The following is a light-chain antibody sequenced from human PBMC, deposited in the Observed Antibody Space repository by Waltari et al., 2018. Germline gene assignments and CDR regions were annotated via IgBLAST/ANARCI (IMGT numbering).Light chain of an antibody. Sequence: QSVLTQAPSASGTPGQRVTISCSGSSSNIGSNDVNWYQQLPGTAPKLLIYNNDQGPSGVPDRFSGSKSGTSGSLAISGLQSEDEADYYCAAWDDTLNGYVFGTGTKATVL. CDR1: SSNIGSND. CDR2: NND. CDR3: AAWDDTLNGYV. V-gene: IGLV1-44*01. J-gene: IGLJ1*01.